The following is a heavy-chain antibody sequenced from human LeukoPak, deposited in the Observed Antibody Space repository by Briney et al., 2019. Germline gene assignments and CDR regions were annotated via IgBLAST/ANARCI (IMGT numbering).Heavy chain of an antibody. CDR1: GFTFSTLA. J-gene: IGHJ4*02. CDR2: ISSRGDDT. D-gene: IGHD2-21*02. CDR3: AKHRRSTLVTAYFDS. V-gene: IGHV3-23*01. Sequence: PGGSLRLSCTASGFTFSTLAMSWVRQAPGKGQEWVSSISSRGDDTSYADSVKGRFTISRDNSKNTLYLQLNSLRVDDAAIYYCAKHRRSTLVTAYFDSWGQGTLVTVSS.